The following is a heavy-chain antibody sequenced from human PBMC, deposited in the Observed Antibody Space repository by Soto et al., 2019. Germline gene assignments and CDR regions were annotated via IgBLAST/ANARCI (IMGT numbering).Heavy chain of an antibody. Sequence: SETLSLTCTVSGGSISSGGYYWSWIRQHPGKGLEWVGYIYYSGSTYYNPSLKSRVTISVDTSKNQFSLKLSSVTAADTAVYYCARDRGVVANYYYGMDVWGQGTTVTVPS. J-gene: IGHJ6*02. CDR3: ARDRGVVANYYYGMDV. D-gene: IGHD2-2*01. CDR2: IYYSGST. V-gene: IGHV4-31*03. CDR1: GGSISSGGYY.